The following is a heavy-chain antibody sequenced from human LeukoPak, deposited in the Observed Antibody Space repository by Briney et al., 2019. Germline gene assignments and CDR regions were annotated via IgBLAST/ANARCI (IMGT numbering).Heavy chain of an antibody. CDR3: ARRHSSSWYVEYYFDY. D-gene: IGHD6-13*01. CDR2: IYYSGST. Sequence: KPSETLSLTCTVSGGSISSYYWSWIRQPPGKGLEWIGYIYYSGSTNYNPSLKSRVTISVDTSKNQFSLKLSSVTAADTAVYYCARRHSSSWYVEYYFDYWGQGTLVTVSS. V-gene: IGHV4-59*08. J-gene: IGHJ4*02. CDR1: GGSISSYY.